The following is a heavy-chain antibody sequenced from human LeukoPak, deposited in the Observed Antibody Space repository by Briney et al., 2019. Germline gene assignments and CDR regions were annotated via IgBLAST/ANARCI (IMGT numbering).Heavy chain of an antibody. CDR1: GGSISSYY. CDR2: IYTSGST. J-gene: IGHJ4*02. CDR3: ASECSGGSCYEGGY. D-gene: IGHD2-15*01. V-gene: IGHV4-4*07. Sequence: SETLSLTCTVSGGSISSYYWSWIRQPAGKGLEWIGRIYTSGSTNYNPSLKSRVTMSVDTSKNQFSLKLSSVTAADTVVYYCASECSGGSCYEGGYWGQGTLVTVSS.